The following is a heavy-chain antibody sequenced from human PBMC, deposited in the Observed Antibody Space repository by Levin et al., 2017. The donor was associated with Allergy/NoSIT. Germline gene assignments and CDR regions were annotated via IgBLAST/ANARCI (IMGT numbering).Heavy chain of an antibody. J-gene: IGHJ6*03. CDR2: IYYSGST. CDR1: GGSISSYY. D-gene: IGHD3-10*01. Sequence: SETLSLTCTVSGGSISSYYWSWIRQPPGKGLEWIGYIYYSGSTNYNPSLKSRVTISVDTSKNQFSLKLSSVTAADTAVYYCARVSYYGSGLIAPYYYYYMDVWGKGTTVTVSS. CDR3: ARVSYYGSGLIAPYYYYYMDV. V-gene: IGHV4-59*01.